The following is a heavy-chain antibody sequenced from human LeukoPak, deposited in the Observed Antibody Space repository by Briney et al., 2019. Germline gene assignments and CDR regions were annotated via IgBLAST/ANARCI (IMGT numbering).Heavy chain of an antibody. Sequence: GGSLRLSCAASGFTFSSYSMNWARQAPGKGLEWVSSISSSSSYIYYADSVKGRFTISRDNAKNSLYLQMNSLRAEDTAVYYCARDMNYYGMDVWGQGTTVTVSS. CDR2: ISSSSSYI. CDR3: ARDMNYYGMDV. J-gene: IGHJ6*02. D-gene: IGHD3-16*01. CDR1: GFTFSSYS. V-gene: IGHV3-21*01.